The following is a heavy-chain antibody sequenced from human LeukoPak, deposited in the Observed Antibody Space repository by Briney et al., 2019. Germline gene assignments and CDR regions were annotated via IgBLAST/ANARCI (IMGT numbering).Heavy chain of an antibody. CDR1: GFTFSSYS. J-gene: IGHJ4*02. Sequence: GGSLRLSCAASGFTFSSYSMNWVRQAPGKGLEWVSSISSSSSYIYYADSVKGRFTVSRDNAKNSLYLQMNSLRAEDTAVYYCARDTYYYDSSGYYYWGQGTLVTVSS. D-gene: IGHD3-22*01. CDR3: ARDTYYYDSSGYYY. CDR2: ISSSSSYI. V-gene: IGHV3-21*01.